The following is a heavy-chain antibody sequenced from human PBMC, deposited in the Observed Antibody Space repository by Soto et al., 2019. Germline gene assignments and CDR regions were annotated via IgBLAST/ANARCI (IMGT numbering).Heavy chain of an antibody. V-gene: IGHV1-18*01. CDR2: ISAYNGNT. D-gene: IGHD1-26*01. CDR3: ARTDGAYYYYGMDV. CDR1: GYTFISYG. Sequence: ASVKVSCKASGYTFISYGISWVRQAPGQGLEWMGWISAYNGNTNYAQKLQGRVTMTTDTSTSTAYMELRSLRSDDTAVYYCARTDGAYYYYGMDVWGQGTPVTVSS. J-gene: IGHJ6*02.